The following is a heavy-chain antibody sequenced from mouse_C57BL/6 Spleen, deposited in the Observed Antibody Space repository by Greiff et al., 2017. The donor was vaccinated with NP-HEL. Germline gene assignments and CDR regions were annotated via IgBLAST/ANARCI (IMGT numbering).Heavy chain of an antibody. Sequence: VQLQQSGAELVKPGASVKISCKASGYAFSSYWMNWVKQRPGKGLEWIGQIYPGDGDTNYNGKFKGKATLTADKSSSTAYMQLSSLTSEDSAVYFCARPDYYDYDDAMDYWGQGTSVTVSS. CDR1: GYAFSSYW. J-gene: IGHJ4*01. D-gene: IGHD2-4*01. V-gene: IGHV1-80*01. CDR2: IYPGDGDT. CDR3: ARPDYYDYDDAMDY.